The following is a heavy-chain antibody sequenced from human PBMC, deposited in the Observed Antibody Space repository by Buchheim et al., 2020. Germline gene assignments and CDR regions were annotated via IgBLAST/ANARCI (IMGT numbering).Heavy chain of an antibody. V-gene: IGHV1-69*09. CDR1: GYTFTSYY. CDR3: ASSFEERNFDY. D-gene: IGHD1-1*01. CDR2: IIPILGIA. J-gene: IGHJ4*02. Sequence: QVQLVQSGAEVKKPGASVKVSCKASGYTFTSYYMHWVRQAPGQGLEWMGRIIPILGIANYAQKFQGRVTITADKSTSTAYMELSSLRSEDTAVYYCASSFEERNFDYWGQGTL.